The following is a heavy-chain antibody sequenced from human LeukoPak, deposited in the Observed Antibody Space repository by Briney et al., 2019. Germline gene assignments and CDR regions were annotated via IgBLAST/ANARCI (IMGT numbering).Heavy chain of an antibody. D-gene: IGHD1-26*01. CDR2: IIPIFGTA. V-gene: IGHV1-69*05. J-gene: IGHJ4*02. CDR1: GGTFSSYA. CDR3: ARSGSSSPADFDY. Sequence: SVKVSCKASGGTFSSYAISWVRQAPGQGLEWMGRIIPIFGTANYAQKFQGRVTITTDESTSTAYMELSSLSSEDPAVYYCARSGSSSPADFDYWGQGTLVTVSS.